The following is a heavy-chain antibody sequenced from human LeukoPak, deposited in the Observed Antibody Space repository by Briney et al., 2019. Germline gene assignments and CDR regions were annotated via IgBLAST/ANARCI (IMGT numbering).Heavy chain of an antibody. CDR3: VGDTPPGGDFYLDY. CDR1: GFSFSTYG. CDR2: IWNAGTNT. J-gene: IGHJ4*02. Sequence: PGGSLRLSCAASGFSFSTYGMHWVRQAPGKGLEWVALIWNAGTNTYYADSVKGRFTISRDNSKKTLYLQMNSMRAEDTAVYYCVGDTPPGGDFYLDYWGQGTLVIVSS. D-gene: IGHD3-16*01. V-gene: IGHV3-33*01.